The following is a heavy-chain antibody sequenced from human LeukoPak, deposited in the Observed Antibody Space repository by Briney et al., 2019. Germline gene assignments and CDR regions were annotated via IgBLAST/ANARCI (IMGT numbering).Heavy chain of an antibody. Sequence: PAETLSLTCTVSGGSITSYYWSWIRQPAGKRLEWIGRIYISGTTNYNPSLKSRVTISVDRSKNQFSLKLSSVTAADAAVYCCASGGGYCSSTSCLDYWGQGTLVTVSS. V-gene: IGHV4-4*07. CDR3: ASGGGYCSSTSCLDY. CDR1: GGSITSYY. CDR2: IYISGTT. J-gene: IGHJ4*02. D-gene: IGHD2-2*01.